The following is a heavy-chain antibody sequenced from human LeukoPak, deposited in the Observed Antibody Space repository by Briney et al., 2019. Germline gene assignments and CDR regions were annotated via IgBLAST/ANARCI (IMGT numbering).Heavy chain of an antibody. V-gene: IGHV4-59*12. Sequence: KPSETLSLTCTVSGGSISSYYWSWIRQPPGKGLEWIGYIYYCGRTYYNPSLRSRVTISLARSKNQFSLKLSSVTAADTAVYFCARGYGDNSGAFDIWGQGTLVTVSS. D-gene: IGHD4-23*01. J-gene: IGHJ3*02. CDR1: GGSISSYY. CDR2: IYYCGRT. CDR3: ARGYGDNSGAFDI.